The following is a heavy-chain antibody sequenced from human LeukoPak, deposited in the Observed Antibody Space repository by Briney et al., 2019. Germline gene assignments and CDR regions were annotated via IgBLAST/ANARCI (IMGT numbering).Heavy chain of an antibody. CDR3: ARHRGLIAAAGTYWFDP. Sequence: PSETLSHTRTDSGGSISSSSYYWGWIRQPPGKGLEWIGSIYYSGSTYYIPSLKSRVTISVDMSKNQFSLKLTSVTAADTAVYYCARHRGLIAAAGTYWFDPWGQGSLVSVSS. V-gene: IGHV4-39*01. CDR2: IYYSGST. J-gene: IGHJ5*02. CDR1: GGSISSSSYY. D-gene: IGHD6-13*01.